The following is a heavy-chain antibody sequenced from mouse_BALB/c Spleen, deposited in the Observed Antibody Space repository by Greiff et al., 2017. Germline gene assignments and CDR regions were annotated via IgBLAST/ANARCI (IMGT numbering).Heavy chain of an antibody. CDR1: GFTFSSYG. J-gene: IGHJ3*01. D-gene: IGHD2-14*01. CDR3: ARAYRYDGGGSWFAY. Sequence: EVQGVESGGGLVQPGGSLKLSCAASGFTFSSYGMSWVRQTPDKRLELVATINSNGGSTYYPDSVKGRFTISRDNAKNTLYLQMSSLKSEDTAMYYCARAYRYDGGGSWFAYWGQGTLVTVSA. CDR2: INSNGGST. V-gene: IGHV5-6-3*01.